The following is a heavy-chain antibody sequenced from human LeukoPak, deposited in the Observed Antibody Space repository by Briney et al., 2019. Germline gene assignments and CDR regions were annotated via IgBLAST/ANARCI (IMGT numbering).Heavy chain of an antibody. J-gene: IGHJ4*02. D-gene: IGHD3-22*01. CDR3: ARVAPTRGYASSGYYPLDY. V-gene: IGHV4-59*01. CDR1: GGSISSYY. CDR2: IYYSGST. Sequence: ASETLSLTCTVSGGSISSYYWSWIRQPPGKGLEWIGDIYYSGSTHYNPSLKSRVTIAVDPSKHQFSLRLTSVTAADPAVYYCARVAPTRGYASSGYYPLDYWGQGTLVNVSS.